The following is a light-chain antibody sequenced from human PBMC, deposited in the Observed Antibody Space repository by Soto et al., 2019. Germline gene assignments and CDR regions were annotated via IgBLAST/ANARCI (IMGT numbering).Light chain of an antibody. V-gene: IGKV3-11*01. J-gene: IGKJ4*01. CDR2: DAS. CDR1: QSVTNF. Sequence: EIVLTQSPTTLSLSPGVTDTLSCRASQSVTNFLGWYQQKPGQPPRLVMYDASNRATGIPARFSGSGSGTDFNLTISSLEPEDFAVYDCQQRRIWPLSFGGGTKVQIK. CDR3: QQRRIWPLS.